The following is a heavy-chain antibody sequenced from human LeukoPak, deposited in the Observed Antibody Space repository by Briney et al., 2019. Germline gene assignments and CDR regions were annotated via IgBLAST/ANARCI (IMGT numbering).Heavy chain of an antibody. Sequence: SVTVSCKASGFTFTNSAMQWLRQARGQRLECIGWIVVGSDNTNYAQKFQERVTITRDMSTSTAYMELSSLRSEDTAVYYCAAVIDSGSYYVADYWGQGTLVTVSS. CDR3: AAVIDSGSYYVADY. CDR2: IVVGSDNT. D-gene: IGHD1-26*01. J-gene: IGHJ4*02. CDR1: GFTFTNSA. V-gene: IGHV1-58*02.